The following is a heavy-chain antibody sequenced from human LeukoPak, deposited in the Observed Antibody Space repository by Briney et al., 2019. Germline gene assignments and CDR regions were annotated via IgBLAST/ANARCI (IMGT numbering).Heavy chain of an antibody. V-gene: IGHV1-69*04. CDR2: IIPILGIA. D-gene: IGHD6-13*01. Sequence: SVKVSCKASGGTFSSYAISWVRQAPGQGLEWMGRIIPILGIANYAQKFQGRVTITADKSTSTAYMELSSLRSEDTAVYYCATENHSSSWYFLDYWGQGTLVTVSS. CDR1: GGTFSSYA. CDR3: ATENHSSSWYFLDY. J-gene: IGHJ4*02.